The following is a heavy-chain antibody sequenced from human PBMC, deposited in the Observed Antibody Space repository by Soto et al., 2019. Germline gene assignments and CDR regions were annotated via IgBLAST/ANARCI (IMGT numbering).Heavy chain of an antibody. V-gene: IGHV3-23*01. J-gene: IGHJ4*02. CDR3: AKGGEGSCSKTSCLYFSDY. CDR1: GFTFSTYA. Sequence: EVQLLDSGGGLVQPGGSLRLSCAASGFTFSTYAMSWVRQAPGKGLEWVSTISGSGDSTYYANSVKGRFPISRDNSRNTLDLQMNSLRVEDTAVYYCAKGGEGSCSKTSCLYFSDYWGQGTLVTVSS. D-gene: IGHD2-2*01. CDR2: ISGSGDST.